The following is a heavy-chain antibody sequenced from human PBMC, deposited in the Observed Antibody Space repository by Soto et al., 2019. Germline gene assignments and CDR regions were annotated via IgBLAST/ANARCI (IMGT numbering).Heavy chain of an antibody. CDR1: GGSISSYY. J-gene: IGHJ6*02. CDR3: ARDTPKINGGYYYYGMDV. Sequence: SETLSLTCTVSGGSISSYYWSWIRQPPGKGLEWIGYIYYSGSTNYNPSLKSRVTISVDTSKNQFSLKLSSVTAADTAVYYCARDTPKINGGYYYYGMDVWGQGTTVTVSS. V-gene: IGHV4-59*01. D-gene: IGHD2-8*01. CDR2: IYYSGST.